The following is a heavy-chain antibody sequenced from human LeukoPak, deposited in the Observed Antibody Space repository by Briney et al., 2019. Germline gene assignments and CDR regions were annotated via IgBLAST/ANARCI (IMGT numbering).Heavy chain of an antibody. V-gene: IGHV1-18*01. CDR1: GYTFTSYG. J-gene: IGHJ4*02. CDR3: ARGIPPHRRYCSGGSCYLDC. D-gene: IGHD2-15*01. CDR2: ISAYNGNT. Sequence: VASVKVSCKASGYTFTSYGISWVRQAPGQGREWMGWISAYNGNTNYAQKLQGRVTMTTDTSTSTAYMELRSLRSDDTAVYYCARGIPPHRRYCSGGSCYLDCWGQGTLVTVSS.